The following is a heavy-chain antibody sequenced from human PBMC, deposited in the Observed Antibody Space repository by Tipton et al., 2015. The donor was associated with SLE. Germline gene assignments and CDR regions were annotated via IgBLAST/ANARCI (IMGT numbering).Heavy chain of an antibody. CDR2: IYYSGST. D-gene: IGHD6-13*01. V-gene: IGHV4-59*08. CDR1: GGSISSYY. J-gene: IGHJ4*02. Sequence: LRLSCTVSGGSISSYYWSWIRQPPGKGLEWIGYIYYSGSTNYNPSLKSRVTISVDTSKNQFSLKLSSVTAADTAVYYCARQAAVGFHFDYWGQGTLVTVSS. CDR3: ARQAAVGFHFDY.